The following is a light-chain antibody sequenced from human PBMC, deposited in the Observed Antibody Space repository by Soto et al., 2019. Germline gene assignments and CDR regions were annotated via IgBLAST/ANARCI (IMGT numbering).Light chain of an antibody. CDR3: QQTSAFPRT. J-gene: IGKJ2*01. CDR1: RDISNS. CDR2: GAS. Sequence: IQMTQSPSSVSASVGDRFTITCRASRDISNSLAWYQQTPGKAPKLLLRGASSLHRGVPSRFRGGGAGTEFTLTISSLQPEDFATYYCQQTSAFPRTFGQGTKVDIK. V-gene: IGKV1-12*01.